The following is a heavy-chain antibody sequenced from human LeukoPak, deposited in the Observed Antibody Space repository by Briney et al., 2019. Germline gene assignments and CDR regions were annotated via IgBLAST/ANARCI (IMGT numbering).Heavy chain of an antibody. D-gene: IGHD6-19*01. CDR1: GFTFSSYG. J-gene: IGHJ4*02. CDR2: ISYDGSNK. CDR3: AKGAVAGTLHVDY. V-gene: IGHV3-30*18. Sequence: GGSLRLSCAASGFTFSSYGMHWVRQAPGKGLEWVAVISYDGSNKYYADSVKGRFTIPRDNSKNTLYLQMNSLRAEDTAVYYCAKGAVAGTLHVDYWGQGTLVTVSS.